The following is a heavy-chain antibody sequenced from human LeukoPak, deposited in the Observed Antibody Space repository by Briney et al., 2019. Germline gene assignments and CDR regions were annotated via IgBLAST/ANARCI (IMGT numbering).Heavy chain of an antibody. Sequence: ASVKVSCKASEYTFSVYHIHWVRQAPGQGLEWMAWINPDSGDTNYAQRFQGRVTMTRDTSISTAYMELSRLRSDDTAVYYCARDGDYGSGSYYRGFFDYWGQGTQVTVSS. CDR2: INPDSGDT. CDR1: EYTFSVYH. D-gene: IGHD3-10*01. CDR3: ARDGDYGSGSYYRGFFDY. J-gene: IGHJ4*02. V-gene: IGHV1-2*02.